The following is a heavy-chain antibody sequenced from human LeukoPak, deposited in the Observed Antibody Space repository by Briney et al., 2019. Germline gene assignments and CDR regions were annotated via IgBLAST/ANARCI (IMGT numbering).Heavy chain of an antibody. D-gene: IGHD6-13*01. J-gene: IGHJ3*02. CDR3: ARDYSSSPYDAFDI. V-gene: IGHV1-18*01. CDR2: ISAYNGNT. CDR1: GYTFTSYG. Sequence: ASVKVSCKASGYTFTSYGISWVRQAPGQGLEWMGWISAYNGNTNYAQKLQGRVTMTTDTSTSTAYMELRSLRSDDTAVYYCARDYSSSPYDAFDIWGQGTMVTVSS.